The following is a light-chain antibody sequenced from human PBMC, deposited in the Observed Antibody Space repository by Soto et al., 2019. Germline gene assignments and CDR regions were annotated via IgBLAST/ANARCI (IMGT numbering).Light chain of an antibody. Sequence: QSALTQPASVSGSPGQSITISCTGTSLDVGGYNYVSWYQHHPGKAPKLMIYEVTNRPSGVSNRFSGSKSGNTASLTISGLQAEDEADYYCSSFTSSSTGVFGGGTKLTVL. CDR3: SSFTSSSTGV. J-gene: IGLJ3*02. V-gene: IGLV2-14*01. CDR2: EVT. CDR1: SLDVGGYNY.